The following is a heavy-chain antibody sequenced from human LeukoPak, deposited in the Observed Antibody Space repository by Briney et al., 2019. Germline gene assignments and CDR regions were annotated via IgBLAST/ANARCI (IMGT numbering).Heavy chain of an antibody. Sequence: GESLKISCKGSGYSFTSYWIGWVRQMPGKGLEWMGIIYPGDSDTRYSPSFQGQVTISADKSISTAYLQWSSLKASDTAMYYCARPDYYDSSGSLPTAFDIWGQGTMVTVSS. V-gene: IGHV5-51*01. CDR1: GYSFTSYW. CDR2: IYPGDSDT. J-gene: IGHJ3*02. CDR3: ARPDYYDSSGSLPTAFDI. D-gene: IGHD3-22*01.